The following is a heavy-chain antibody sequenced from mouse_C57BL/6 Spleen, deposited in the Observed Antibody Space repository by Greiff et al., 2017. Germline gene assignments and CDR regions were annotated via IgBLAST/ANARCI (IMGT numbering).Heavy chain of an antibody. CDR3: ARLGGGYFDY. CDR1: GYTFTSYW. Sequence: VQLQQPGAELVRPGSSVKLSCKASGYTFTSYWMHWVKQRPIQGLEWIGNIDPSDSETHYNQKFKDKATLTVDKSSSTAYMRLSSLTSEDSAVYYCARLGGGYFDYWGQGTTLTVSS. J-gene: IGHJ2*01. V-gene: IGHV1-52*01. D-gene: IGHD4-1*01. CDR2: IDPSDSET.